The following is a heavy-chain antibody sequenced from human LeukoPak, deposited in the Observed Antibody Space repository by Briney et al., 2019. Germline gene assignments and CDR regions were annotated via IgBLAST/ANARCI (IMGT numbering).Heavy chain of an antibody. CDR3: AAGIVVVPATQVGMDV. V-gene: IGHV1-69*04. CDR1: GGTFSSYA. Sequence: GASVKVSCKASGGTFSSYAISWVRQAPGQGLEWMGRIIPTLGIANYAQKFQGRVTITADKSTSTAYMELSSLRSEDTAVYYCAAGIVVVPATQVGMDVWGQGTTVTVSS. J-gene: IGHJ6*02. CDR2: IIPTLGIA. D-gene: IGHD2-2*01.